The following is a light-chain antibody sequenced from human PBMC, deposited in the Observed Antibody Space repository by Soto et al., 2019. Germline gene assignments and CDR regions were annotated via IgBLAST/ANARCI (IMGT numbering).Light chain of an antibody. Sequence: EIVMTQSPATLSVSPGERATLSCRASQSVSSNLAWYQQKPGQAPRLLIYGASTRATGIPARFSGSGSGTEFTLTISSLQSEYVAVYYCQQYNNWGTFGQGTKVEIK. CDR2: GAS. V-gene: IGKV3-15*01. J-gene: IGKJ1*01. CDR3: QQYNNWGT. CDR1: QSVSSN.